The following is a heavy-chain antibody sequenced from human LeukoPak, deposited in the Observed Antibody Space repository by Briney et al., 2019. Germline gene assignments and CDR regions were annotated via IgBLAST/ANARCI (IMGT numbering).Heavy chain of an antibody. J-gene: IGHJ6*02. D-gene: IGHD3-9*01. CDR1: GGTFSSFG. CDR3: ARGLRKGYDILTSDYYYGMDA. V-gene: IGHV1-69*04. CDR2: IIPILGIA. Sequence: SVKVSCKASGGTFSSFGFSWVRQAPGQGLEWMGRIIPILGIANYAQKFQGRVTITADKSTSTAYMELSSLRSEDTAVYYCARGLRKGYDILTSDYYYGMDAWGQGTTVTVSS.